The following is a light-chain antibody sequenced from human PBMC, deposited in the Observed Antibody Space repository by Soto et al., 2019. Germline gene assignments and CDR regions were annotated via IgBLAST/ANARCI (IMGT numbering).Light chain of an antibody. J-gene: IGKJ5*01. CDR2: DAS. CDR1: HSVSSY. V-gene: IGKV3-11*01. Sequence: IVLTQSLSTLSVSPGERATLSCRASHSVSSYLAWYQQKPGQAPRLLIYDASTRATGIPARFSGSGSGTDFTLTLSCLQPEDFALYYCPQRSKRLIPFGQGT. CDR3: PQRSKRLIP.